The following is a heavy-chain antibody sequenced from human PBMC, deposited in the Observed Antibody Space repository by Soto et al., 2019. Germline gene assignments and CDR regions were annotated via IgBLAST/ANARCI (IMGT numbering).Heavy chain of an antibody. Sequence: ASVKVSCKTSGYTFTAYGLAWLRQAPGQRPEWMGWVSTNNADTNYAQKFQGRVTMTTATSTRTTYMELRCLRSDDTAVYYCARKLDTDPSAYDSFAYWGQGTLVTSPQ. V-gene: IGHV1-18*01. CDR3: ARKLDTDPSAYDSFAY. J-gene: IGHJ4*02. CDR2: VSTNNADT. D-gene: IGHD3-22*01. CDR1: GYTFTAYG.